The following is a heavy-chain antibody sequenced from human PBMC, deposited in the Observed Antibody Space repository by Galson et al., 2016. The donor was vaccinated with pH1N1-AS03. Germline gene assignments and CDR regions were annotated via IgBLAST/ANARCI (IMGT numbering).Heavy chain of an antibody. Sequence: SVKVSCKASGYTFTSYYIHWVRQAPGQGREWMGIINPSDGNTNYAQRFQGRDTMTRDTSTSTVYMELSSLRSDDPAVYYCARVSAGLTGYYYAMDVWGQGTTVTVSS. V-gene: IGHV1-46*01. CDR3: ARVSAGLTGYYYAMDV. CDR1: GYTFTSYY. J-gene: IGHJ6*02. D-gene: IGHD4/OR15-4a*01. CDR2: INPSDGNT.